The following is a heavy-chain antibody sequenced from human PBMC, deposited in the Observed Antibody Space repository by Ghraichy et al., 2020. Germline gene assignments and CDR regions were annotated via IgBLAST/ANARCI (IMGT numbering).Heavy chain of an antibody. CDR2: ISGSGGST. V-gene: IGHV3-23*01. CDR3: AKEALSRTYGDQDYYYYYMDV. Sequence: GGSLRLSCSASGFTFNSNAMSWVRQAPGKGLEWVSSISGSGGSTYYADSVKGRFTISRDNSKNTLYLQMNSLRAEDTAVYYCAKEALSRTYGDQDYYYYYMDVWGKGTTVTVSS. CDR1: GFTFNSNA. J-gene: IGHJ6*03. D-gene: IGHD3-10*01.